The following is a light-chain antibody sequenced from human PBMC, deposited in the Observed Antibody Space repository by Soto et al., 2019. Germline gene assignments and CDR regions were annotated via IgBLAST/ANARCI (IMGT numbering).Light chain of an antibody. CDR3: QQYGSSPVT. CDR2: AAS. Sequence: EIVLTQSPGTLSLSPGERATLSCGASQSVSNNYLAWYQQKPGQAPRLLIYAASTRATGIPDRFSGSASETDFTLTINRLEPEDFAVYYCQQYGSSPVTFGQGTKVDIK. CDR1: QSVSNNY. V-gene: IGKV3-20*01. J-gene: IGKJ1*01.